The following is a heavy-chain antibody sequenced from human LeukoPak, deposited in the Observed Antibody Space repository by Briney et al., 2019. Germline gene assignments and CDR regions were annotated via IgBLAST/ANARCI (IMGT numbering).Heavy chain of an antibody. CDR2: IYYSGST. J-gene: IGHJ4*02. V-gene: IGHV4-39*01. CDR3: ARHYGP. Sequence: PSETLSLTCAVSGGSISSSNWWSWIRQPPGKGLEWIGSIYYSGSTYYNPSLKSRVTISVDTSKNQFSLKLNSVTATDTAVYYCARHYGPWGQGTLVTVSS. D-gene: IGHD3-10*01. CDR1: GGSISSSNW.